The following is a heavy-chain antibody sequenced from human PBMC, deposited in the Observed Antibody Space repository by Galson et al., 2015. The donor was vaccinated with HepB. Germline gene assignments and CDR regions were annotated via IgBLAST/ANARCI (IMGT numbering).Heavy chain of an antibody. CDR1: GFIFRHHA. J-gene: IGHJ5*02. D-gene: IGHD3-16*01. Sequence: SLRLSCAGAGFIFRHHAMAWIRQAPGKGLEWVSGINGRGATRSYSAAVKGRFSTSRDNSKDTVFLQMDNLRPDDTAVYYCVKEDAWFGGDWFDPWGQGALVTVS. CDR3: VKEDAWFGGDWFDP. CDR2: INGRGATR. V-gene: IGHV3-23*01.